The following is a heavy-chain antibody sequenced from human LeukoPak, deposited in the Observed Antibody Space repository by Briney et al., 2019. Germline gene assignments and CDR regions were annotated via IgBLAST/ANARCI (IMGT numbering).Heavy chain of an antibody. V-gene: IGHV4-39*07. CDR3: ARGDPMEYYFDY. CDR1: GGSISSSSYY. CDR2: IYYSGST. D-gene: IGHD1-1*01. Sequence: ETLSLTCTVSGGSISSSSYYWGWIRQPPGKGLEWIGSIYYSGSTYYNPSLKSRVTISVDTSKNQFSLKLNSVTTADTAVYYCARGDPMEYYFDYWGQGTLVTVSS. J-gene: IGHJ4*02.